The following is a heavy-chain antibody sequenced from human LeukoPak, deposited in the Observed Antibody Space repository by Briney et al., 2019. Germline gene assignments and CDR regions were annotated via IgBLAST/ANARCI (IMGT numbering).Heavy chain of an antibody. V-gene: IGHV3-30-3*01. J-gene: IGHJ4*02. CDR1: GFTFNDYA. CDR2: ISYDGYDK. D-gene: IGHD2-21*01. CDR3: ARDFFPIVDSTWYEVGY. Sequence: GGSLRLSCAASGFTFNDYAMYWVRQAPGKGLEWVTLISYDGYDKSYADSVRGRFTISRDNSRNTLYLQMDSLGSEDTAVYYCARDFFPIVDSTWYEVGYWGQGTPVTVSS.